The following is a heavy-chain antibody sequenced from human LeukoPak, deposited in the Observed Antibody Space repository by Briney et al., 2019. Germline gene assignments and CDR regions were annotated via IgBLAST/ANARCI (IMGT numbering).Heavy chain of an antibody. D-gene: IGHD2-15*01. J-gene: IGHJ4*02. CDR2: IKQDGNEK. CDR1: GFTFTTYW. V-gene: IGHV3-7*03. CDR3: ARSSSRYCSGGSCYSGVLGYFDY. Sequence: GGSLRLSCAASGFTFTTYWMAWVRQAPGKGLEWVASIKQDGNEKYYVDSVKGRFTISRDNSKNTLYLQMNSLRAEDTAVYYCARSSSRYCSGGSCYSGVLGYFDYWGQGTLVTVSS.